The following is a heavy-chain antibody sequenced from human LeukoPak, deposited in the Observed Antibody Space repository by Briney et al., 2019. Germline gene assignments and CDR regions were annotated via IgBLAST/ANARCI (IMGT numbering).Heavy chain of an antibody. Sequence: ASVEVSCKASGYTFTSYGISWVRQAPGQGLEWMGWISAYNGNTNYAQKLQGRVTMTTDTSTSTAYMELRSLRSDDTAVYYCARSLDYVWGSYRYYDYWGQGTLVTVSS. CDR3: ARSLDYVWGSYRYYDY. V-gene: IGHV1-18*01. CDR2: ISAYNGNT. J-gene: IGHJ4*02. CDR1: GYTFTSYG. D-gene: IGHD3-16*02.